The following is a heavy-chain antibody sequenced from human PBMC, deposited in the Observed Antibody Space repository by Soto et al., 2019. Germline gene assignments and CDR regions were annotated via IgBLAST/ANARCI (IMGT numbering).Heavy chain of an antibody. J-gene: IGHJ4*02. CDR1: GGSFSGYY. CDR2: INHSGST. V-gene: IGHV4-34*01. D-gene: IGHD3-10*01. CDR3: ARGGXTMVRGVMSCGLHYFDY. Sequence: PSETLSLTCAVYGGSFSGYYWSWIRQPPGKGLEWIGEINHSGSTNYNPSLKSRVTISVDTSKNQFSLKLSSVTAADTAVYYCARGGXTMVRGVMSCGLHYFDYWGQGTLVTVSS.